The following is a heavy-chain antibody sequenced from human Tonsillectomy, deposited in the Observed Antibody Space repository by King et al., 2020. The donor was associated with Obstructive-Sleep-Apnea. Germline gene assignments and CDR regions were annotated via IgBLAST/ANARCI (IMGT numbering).Heavy chain of an antibody. D-gene: IGHD5-12*01. J-gene: IGHJ4*02. CDR3: AKDHVAWLRLGAVEQATYFDF. CDR2: ISASGGST. Sequence: DVQLVESGGGLVQPVGALRLSCAASGFTFSIYGMSWVRQAAGRGLEWVSGISASGGSTYHADSVKGRFTISRDSSKNTLYLQMNSLRAEDTAGDYCAKDHVAWLRLGAVEQATYFDFWGQGTLVTVSS. CDR1: GFTFSIYG. V-gene: IGHV3-23*04.